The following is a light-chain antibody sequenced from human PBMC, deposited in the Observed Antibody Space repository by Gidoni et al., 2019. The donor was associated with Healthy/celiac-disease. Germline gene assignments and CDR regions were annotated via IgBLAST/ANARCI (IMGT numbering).Light chain of an antibody. CDR3: QSYDSSLSALYV. J-gene: IGLJ1*01. Sequence: QSVLTQPPSVSGAPGPRVTISCPGSSSNIGAGYDVHWYQQLPGTAPKLLIYGNSNRPSGVPDRFSGSKSGTSASLAITGLQAEDEADYYCQSYDSSLSALYVFGTGTKVTVL. CDR2: GNS. V-gene: IGLV1-40*01. CDR1: SSNIGAGYD.